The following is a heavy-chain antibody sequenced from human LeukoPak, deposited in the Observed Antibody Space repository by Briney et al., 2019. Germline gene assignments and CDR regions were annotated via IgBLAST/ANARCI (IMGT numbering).Heavy chain of an antibody. CDR3: AKDSNSGYVSVGPDY. Sequence: PGGSLRLSCQTSGFVFRNYGMHCVRQAPGKGLEWVAFVRYDGSNEYYADSVKGRFTISRDNSRNTLYLRMNSLRAEDTGVYSCAKDSNSGYVSVGPDYWGLGTLVTVSS. CDR2: VRYDGSNE. V-gene: IGHV3-30*02. CDR1: GFVFRNYG. D-gene: IGHD3-22*01. J-gene: IGHJ4*02.